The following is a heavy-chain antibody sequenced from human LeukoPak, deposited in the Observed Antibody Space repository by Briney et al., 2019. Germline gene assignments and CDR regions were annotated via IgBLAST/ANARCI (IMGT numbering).Heavy chain of an antibody. D-gene: IGHD6-13*01. V-gene: IGHV4-34*01. Sequence: SETLSLTCGVYGGSFSGYYWSWIRQPPGKGLEWIGEINNSGSTNYNPSLKSRVTISVDTSKNQFSLKLSSVTAADTAVYYCVRDIAAAGGFDYWGQGTLVTVSS. J-gene: IGHJ4*02. CDR3: VRDIAAAGGFDY. CDR2: INNSGST. CDR1: GGSFSGYY.